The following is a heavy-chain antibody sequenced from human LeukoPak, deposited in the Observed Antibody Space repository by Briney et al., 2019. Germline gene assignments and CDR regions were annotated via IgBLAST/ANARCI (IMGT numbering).Heavy chain of an antibody. CDR2: INTNTGNP. CDR3: AGYDSSLP. D-gene: IGHD3-22*01. J-gene: IGHJ4*02. CDR1: GYTLTHYT. V-gene: IGHV7-4-1*02. Sequence: ASVKVSCKGSGYTLTHYTINWVRQAPGQGLEWMGWINTNTGNPTYAQGFTGRFVFSLDTSVSTAYLQISSLKAEDTAVYYCAGYDSSLPWGQGTLVTVSS.